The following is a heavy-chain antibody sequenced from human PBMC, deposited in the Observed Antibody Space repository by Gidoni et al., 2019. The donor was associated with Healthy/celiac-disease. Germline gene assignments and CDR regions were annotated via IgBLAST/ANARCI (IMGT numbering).Heavy chain of an antibody. CDR2: ISSSSSYI. J-gene: IGHJ4*02. V-gene: IGHV3-21*01. Sequence: VSSISSSSSYIYYADSAKGRFTISRDNAKNSLYLQMNSLRAEDTAVYYCARERGYSGYIFDYWGQGTLVTVSS. D-gene: IGHD5-12*01. CDR3: ARERGYSGYIFDY.